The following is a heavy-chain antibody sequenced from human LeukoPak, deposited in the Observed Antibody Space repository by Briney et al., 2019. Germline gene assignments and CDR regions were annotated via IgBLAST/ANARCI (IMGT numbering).Heavy chain of an antibody. CDR1: GGSISSGGYS. CDR2: IYHSGST. Sequence: PSQTLSLTCAVSGGSISSGGYSWSRIRQPPGKGLEWIGYIYHSGSTYYNPSLKSRVTISVDRSKNQFSLKLSSVTAADTAVYYCARGVVRGVGYFDYWGQGTLVTVSS. J-gene: IGHJ4*02. V-gene: IGHV4-30-2*01. D-gene: IGHD3-10*01. CDR3: ARGVVRGVGYFDY.